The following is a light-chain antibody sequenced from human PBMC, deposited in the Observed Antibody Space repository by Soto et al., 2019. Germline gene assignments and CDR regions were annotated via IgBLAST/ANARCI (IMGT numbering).Light chain of an antibody. CDR1: QSISSW. J-gene: IGKJ1*01. CDR3: QQNYRATPWT. CDR2: DAS. Sequence: GDRVTITCRASQSISSWLAWYQQKPGKAPKLLMYDASSLESGVPSRFSGSGSGTDFTLNISSLQPDDFATYYCQQNYRATPWTFGQGTKVDIK. V-gene: IGKV1-5*01.